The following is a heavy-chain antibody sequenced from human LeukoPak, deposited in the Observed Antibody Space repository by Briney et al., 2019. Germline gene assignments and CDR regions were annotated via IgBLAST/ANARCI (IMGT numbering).Heavy chain of an antibody. V-gene: IGHV1-69*08. CDR2: ILPVLGTA. CDR1: AGTISNFT. Sequence: SVKVSCKPSAGTISNFTITRVRQAPGQGLEWMGRILPVLGTANYAQKFQGRVTFTADISTSTAYMDLSSLRSEDTAVYYCARRFYYDRIGYSEFWGQGTLISVSS. D-gene: IGHD3-22*01. J-gene: IGHJ4*02. CDR3: ARRFYYDRIGYSEF.